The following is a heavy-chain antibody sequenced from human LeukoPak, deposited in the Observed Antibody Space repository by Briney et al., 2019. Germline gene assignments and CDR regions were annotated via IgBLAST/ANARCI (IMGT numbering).Heavy chain of an antibody. V-gene: IGHV3-53*01. Sequence: PGGSLRLSCAASGFTHNSNYMSWLRQAPGKGLEWVSVIYSGGSTYYADSVKGRFTISRDNSKNTLYLQMNSLRAEDTAVYYCASMYFSQYLQHWGQGTLVTVSS. CDR1: GFTHNSNY. D-gene: IGHD2-8*01. CDR3: ASMYFSQYLQH. J-gene: IGHJ1*01. CDR2: IYSGGST.